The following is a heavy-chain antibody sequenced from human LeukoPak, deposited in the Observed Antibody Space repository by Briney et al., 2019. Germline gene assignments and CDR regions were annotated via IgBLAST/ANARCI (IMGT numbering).Heavy chain of an antibody. CDR1: GFTFSSYS. CDR2: ISSSSSTI. Sequence: GGSLRLTCAASGFTFSSYSMNCVRQAPGKGLEWVSYISSSSSTIYYADSVKGRFTISRDNAQNSLYLQMNSLRDEDTAVYYCATSGSYRFDYWGQGTLVTVSS. J-gene: IGHJ4*02. D-gene: IGHD1-26*01. CDR3: ATSGSYRFDY. V-gene: IGHV3-48*02.